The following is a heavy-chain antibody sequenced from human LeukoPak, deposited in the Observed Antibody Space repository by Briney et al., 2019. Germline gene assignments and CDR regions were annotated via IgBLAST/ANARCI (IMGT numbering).Heavy chain of an antibody. CDR3: ARARWSSTGWFFGY. V-gene: IGHV3-74*01. J-gene: IGHJ4*02. D-gene: IGHD6-19*01. CDR2: VNPQGSGT. Sequence: GGSLRLSCAASGFPFSSYWMHWVRQAPGKGLVWVSRVNPQGSGTSYTDSVKGRFTISRDNAKDALHLRMDNLRVEDTAVYYCARARWSSTGWFFGYWGQGTLVTVSS. CDR1: GFPFSSYW.